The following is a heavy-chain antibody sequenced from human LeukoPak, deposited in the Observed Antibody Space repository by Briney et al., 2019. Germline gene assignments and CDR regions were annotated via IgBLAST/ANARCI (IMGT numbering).Heavy chain of an antibody. D-gene: IGHD3-22*01. V-gene: IGHV3-23*01. CDR3: AKEFPYYYDTSGYYEDS. Sequence: GGSLRLSCAAPGFTFSSYVMSWVRQAPGKGLEWVSAISGSGGSTYYADSVKGRFTISRDNSKNTLYLQTNSLRAEDTAVYYCAKEFPYYYDTSGYYEDSWGQGTLVTVSS. CDR1: GFTFSSYV. J-gene: IGHJ4*02. CDR2: ISGSGGST.